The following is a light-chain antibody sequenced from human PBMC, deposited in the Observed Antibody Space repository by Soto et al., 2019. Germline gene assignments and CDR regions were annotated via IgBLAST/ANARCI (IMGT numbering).Light chain of an antibody. V-gene: IGLV2-14*01. Sequence: QSALTQPASVSGSPGQSITISCTGTSSDVGGYNYVSWYHQHPGKAPKLMIYDVSNRTSGVSNRFSGSKSGNTASLTISGLQAEDEADYYCSSYTSSSTLVVFGGGTKLTVL. CDR3: SSYTSSSTLVV. CDR2: DVS. J-gene: IGLJ2*01. CDR1: SSDVGGYNY.